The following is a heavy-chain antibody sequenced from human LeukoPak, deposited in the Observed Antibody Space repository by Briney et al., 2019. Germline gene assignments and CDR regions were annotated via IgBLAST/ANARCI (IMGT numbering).Heavy chain of an antibody. Sequence: ASVKVSCKASGYTFTSYAMNWVRQAPGQGLEWMGWINTNTGNPTYAQGFTGRFLFSLDTSVSTAYLQISSLKAEDTAVYYCARGYCSSTSCYGGSYWGQGTLVTVSS. V-gene: IGHV7-4-1*02. J-gene: IGHJ4*02. CDR1: GYTFTSYA. CDR2: INTNTGNP. CDR3: ARGYCSSTSCYGGSY. D-gene: IGHD2-2*01.